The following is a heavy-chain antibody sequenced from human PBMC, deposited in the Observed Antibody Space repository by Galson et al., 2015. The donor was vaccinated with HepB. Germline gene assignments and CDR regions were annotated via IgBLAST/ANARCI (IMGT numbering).Heavy chain of an antibody. V-gene: IGHV3-30*04. J-gene: IGHJ4*02. CDR2: ISYDGSNK. CDR1: GFTFSSYA. D-gene: IGHD3-10*01. CDR3: ARDGSPYGSGSYYYPCDY. Sequence: SLRLSCAASGFTFSSYAMHWVRQAPGKGLEWVAVISYDGSNKYYADSVKGRFTISRDNSKNTLYLQMNSLRAEDTAVYYCARDGSPYGSGSYYYPCDYWGQGTLVTVSS.